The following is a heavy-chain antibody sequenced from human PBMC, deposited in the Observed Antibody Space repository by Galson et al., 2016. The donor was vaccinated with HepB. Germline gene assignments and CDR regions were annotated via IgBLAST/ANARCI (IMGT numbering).Heavy chain of an antibody. J-gene: IGHJ4*02. CDR3: AGGTAWHHFNF. Sequence: SLRLSCAASGFSISSYAMRWVRQAPGKGLEWVSSINVNGETTYYADSVKGRFAISRDNSKNTLYLQMSSLRVEEAAIYFCAGGTAWHHFNFWGQGSLVIVSS. D-gene: IGHD1-26*01. CDR1: GFSISSYA. V-gene: IGHV3-23*01. CDR2: INVNGETT.